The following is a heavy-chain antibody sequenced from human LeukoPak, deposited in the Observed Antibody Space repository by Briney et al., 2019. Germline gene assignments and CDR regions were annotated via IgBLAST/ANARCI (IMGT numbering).Heavy chain of an antibody. Sequence: SETLSLTCAVYGGSFSGYYWSWICQPPGKGLEWIGEINHSGSTNYNPSLKSRVTISVDTSKNQFSLKLSSVTAADTAVYYCARGLSSSDSSGYYYAPFDYWGQGTLVTVSS. J-gene: IGHJ4*02. D-gene: IGHD3-22*01. CDR1: GGSFSGYY. CDR2: INHSGST. CDR3: ARGLSSSDSSGYYYAPFDY. V-gene: IGHV4-34*01.